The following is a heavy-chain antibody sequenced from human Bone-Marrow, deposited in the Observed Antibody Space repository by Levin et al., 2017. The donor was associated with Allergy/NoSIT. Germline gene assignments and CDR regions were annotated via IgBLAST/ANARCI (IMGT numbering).Heavy chain of an antibody. CDR2: ISGSGGST. CDR3: AKDQRGNYYVVDY. Sequence: RGESLKISCAASGLTFSSYWMSWVRQAPGKGLEWVSGISGSGGSTYYADSVKGRFTISRDNSKNTVFLQMNSLRAEDTAIYYCAKDQRGNYYVVDYWGQGTLLTVSS. V-gene: IGHV3-23*01. J-gene: IGHJ4*02. CDR1: GLTFSSYW. D-gene: IGHD1-26*01.